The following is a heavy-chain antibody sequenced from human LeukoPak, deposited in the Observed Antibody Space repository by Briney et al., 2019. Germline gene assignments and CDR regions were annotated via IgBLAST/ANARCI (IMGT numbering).Heavy chain of an antibody. CDR3: ARGGGIAAAGIFDY. Sequence: SETLSLTCTVSGGSISSNGYYWGWIRQSPGEGLEWIGNIYYSGITYYNASLKSRVTISVDTSKNQFSLKLSSVTAADTAVYYCARGGGIAAAGIFDYWGQGTLVTVSS. CDR1: GGSISSNGYY. CDR2: IYYSGIT. V-gene: IGHV4-39*07. J-gene: IGHJ4*02. D-gene: IGHD6-13*01.